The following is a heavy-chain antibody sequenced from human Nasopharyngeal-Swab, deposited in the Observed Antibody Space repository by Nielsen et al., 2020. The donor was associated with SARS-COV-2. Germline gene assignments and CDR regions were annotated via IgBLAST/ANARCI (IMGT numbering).Heavy chain of an antibody. Sequence: GESLKIPCAASGFTFSSYTMNWVRHAPGNGLEWVSSISSSSSYIYYADSVKGRFTISRDNAKNSLSLQMNSLRAEDTAVYYCAVSSWQDFDPWGQGTLVTVSS. CDR3: AVSSWQDFDP. CDR2: ISSSSSYI. J-gene: IGHJ5*02. V-gene: IGHV3-21*01. CDR1: GFTFSSYT. D-gene: IGHD6-13*01.